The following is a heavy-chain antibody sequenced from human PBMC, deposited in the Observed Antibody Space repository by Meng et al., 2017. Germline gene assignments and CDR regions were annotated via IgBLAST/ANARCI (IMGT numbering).Heavy chain of an antibody. D-gene: IGHD3-9*01. V-gene: IGHV1-2*06. CDR2: IDPKSGDT. Sequence: QGQLVQSGAEVKKPGASVKVSCKPSGYNFPDYYIHWVRQAPGQGLEWTGRIDPKSGDTHYAQNFQGRVTMTGDTSIGTAYMELSRLRSDDTAVYYCAREAITNYDILTGYPDYWGQGTLVTVSS. CDR3: AREAITNYDILTGYPDY. CDR1: GYNFPDYY. J-gene: IGHJ4*02.